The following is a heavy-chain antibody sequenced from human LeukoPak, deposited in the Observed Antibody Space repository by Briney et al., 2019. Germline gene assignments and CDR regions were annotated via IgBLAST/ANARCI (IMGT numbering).Heavy chain of an antibody. J-gene: IGHJ4*02. Sequence: GGSLRLSCAASGFSLSGYWMSWVRQAPGKGLEWVARLHADGSEKYYVDSVKGRFTISRDNAKNSLYLQMNSLRVEDTAVYYCARGAYSFDYLGQGTLVTVSS. D-gene: IGHD5-12*01. CDR1: GFSLSGYW. CDR3: ARGAYSFDY. V-gene: IGHV3-7*01. CDR2: LHADGSEK.